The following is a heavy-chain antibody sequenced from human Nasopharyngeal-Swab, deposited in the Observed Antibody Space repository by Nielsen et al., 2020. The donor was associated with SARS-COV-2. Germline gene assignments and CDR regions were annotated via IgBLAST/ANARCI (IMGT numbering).Heavy chain of an antibody. D-gene: IGHD3-3*01. Sequence: VRQAPRKRLEWGSSISISISYIYYADSVKGRFTISTDNAKNSLYLQMNSLRAEDTAVYYCARDGLDYDFWSAYFMDVWGQGTTVTVSS. CDR2: ISISISYI. V-gene: IGHV3-21*01. J-gene: IGHJ6*02. CDR3: ARDGLDYDFWSAYFMDV.